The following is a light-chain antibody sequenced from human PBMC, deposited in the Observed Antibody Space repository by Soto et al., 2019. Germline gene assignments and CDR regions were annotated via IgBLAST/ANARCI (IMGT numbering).Light chain of an antibody. CDR2: DVS. CDR3: CSYAGSYTWV. Sequence: QSALTQPRSVSGSPEQSVAISCTGTSSDVGAYKYVSWYQQHPGKAPKLMIYDVSKRPSGVPDRFSGSKSGNTASLTISGLQAEDEADYYCCSYAGSYTWVFGGGTQLTVL. V-gene: IGLV2-11*01. CDR1: SSDVGAYKY. J-gene: IGLJ2*01.